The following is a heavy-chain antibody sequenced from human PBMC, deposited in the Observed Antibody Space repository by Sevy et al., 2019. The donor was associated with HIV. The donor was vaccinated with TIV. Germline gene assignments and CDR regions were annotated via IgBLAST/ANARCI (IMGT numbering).Heavy chain of an antibody. D-gene: IGHD6-13*01. CDR3: AKVCRIAAAGPLDY. Sequence: GGSLRLSCAASGFTFSSYAMSWVRQAPGKVLEWVSAISGSGGSTYYADSVKGRFTISRDNSKNTLYLQMTSLRAEDTAVYYCAKVCRIAAAGPLDYWGQGTLVTVSS. CDR1: GFTFSSYA. CDR2: ISGSGGST. V-gene: IGHV3-23*01. J-gene: IGHJ4*02.